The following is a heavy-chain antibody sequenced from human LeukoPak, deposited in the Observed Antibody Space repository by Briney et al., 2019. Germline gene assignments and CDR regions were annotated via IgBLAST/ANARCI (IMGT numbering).Heavy chain of an antibody. Sequence: GGSLRLSCAASGFTFDDYAMHWVRQAPGKGLEWVSGISWNSGSIGYADSVKGRFTISRDNAKNSLYLQMNSLRAEDTAVYYCAKETGYYYGSGSLDYWGQGTLVTVSS. V-gene: IGHV3-9*01. CDR3: AKETGYYYGSGSLDY. CDR1: GFTFDDYA. J-gene: IGHJ4*02. CDR2: ISWNSGSI. D-gene: IGHD3-10*01.